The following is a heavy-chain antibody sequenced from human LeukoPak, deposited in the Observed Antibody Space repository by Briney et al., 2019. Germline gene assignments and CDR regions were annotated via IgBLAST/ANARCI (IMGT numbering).Heavy chain of an antibody. CDR3: ARATIDYAPRHDFDY. CDR2: INPSGGST. V-gene: IGHV1-46*03. Sequence: ASVKVSCKASGYTFTGYYMHWVRQAPGQGLEWMGIINPSGGSTSYAQKFQGRVTMTRDTSTSTVYMELSSLRSEDTAVYYCARATIDYAPRHDFDYWGQGTLVTVSS. D-gene: IGHD4-17*01. CDR1: GYTFTGYY. J-gene: IGHJ4*02.